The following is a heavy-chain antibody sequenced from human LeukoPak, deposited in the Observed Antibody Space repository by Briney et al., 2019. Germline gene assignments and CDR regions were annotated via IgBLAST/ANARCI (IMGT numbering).Heavy chain of an antibody. CDR3: ARMSLHDFWSGYWYYYYGMDV. CDR1: GYTFTSYD. D-gene: IGHD3-3*01. CDR2: MNPNSGNT. V-gene: IGHV1-8*01. J-gene: IGHJ6*02. Sequence: ASVKVSCTASGYTFTSYDINWVRQATGQGLEWMGWMNPNSGNTGYAQKFQGRVAMTRNSSISTAYMELSSLRSEDTAVYYCARMSLHDFWSGYWYYYYGMDVWGQGTTVTVSS.